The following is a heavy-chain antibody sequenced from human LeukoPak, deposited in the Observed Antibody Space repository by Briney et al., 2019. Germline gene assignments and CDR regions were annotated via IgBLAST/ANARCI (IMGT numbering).Heavy chain of an antibody. CDR1: GYTFTGYY. CDR3: ARDLYSYGLGDYFDY. V-gene: IGHV1-2*02. D-gene: IGHD5-18*01. Sequence: ASVKVSCKASGYTFTGYYMHWVRQAPGQGLEWMVWINPNSGGTNYAQKFQGRVTMTRDTSISTAYMELSRLRSDDTAVYYCARDLYSYGLGDYFDYWGQGTLVTVSS. CDR2: INPNSGGT. J-gene: IGHJ4*02.